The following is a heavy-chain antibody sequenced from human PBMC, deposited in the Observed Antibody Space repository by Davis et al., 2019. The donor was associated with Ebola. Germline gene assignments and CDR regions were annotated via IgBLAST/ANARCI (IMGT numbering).Heavy chain of an antibody. V-gene: IGHV3-23*01. CDR1: GFTFSSYA. D-gene: IGHD2-2*01. CDR3: TTDIVVVPAGVYYYYYGMDV. CDR2: ISGSGGST. J-gene: IGHJ6*02. Sequence: GESLKTSCAASGFTFSSYAMSWVRQAPGKGLEWVSAISGSGGSTYYADSVKGRFTISRDNSKNTLYLQMNSLKTEDTAVYYCTTDIVVVPAGVYYYYYGMDVWGQGTTVTVSS.